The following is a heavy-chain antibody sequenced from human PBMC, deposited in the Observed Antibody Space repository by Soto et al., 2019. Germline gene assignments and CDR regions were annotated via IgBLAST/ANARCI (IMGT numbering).Heavy chain of an antibody. V-gene: IGHV4-39*01. CDR3: ARGWSSSWPY. J-gene: IGHJ4*02. CDR1: GASIRSSISY. D-gene: IGHD6-13*01. CDR2: VYYSGLT. Sequence: PSETLSLTCSVSGASIRSSISYWGWIRQSPGKGLDWIGSVYYSGLTHYNPSFRGRVAIFVDTSKNQFSVRLNSVTAADTAVYYCARGWSSSWPYWGQGTLVTVSS.